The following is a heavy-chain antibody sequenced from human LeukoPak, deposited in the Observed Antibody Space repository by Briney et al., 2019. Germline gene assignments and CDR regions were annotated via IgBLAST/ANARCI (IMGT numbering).Heavy chain of an antibody. D-gene: IGHD3-16*01. CDR2: IFYSGST. CDR1: GGSISSSSYY. CDR3: AREGDGGLRLGELDY. V-gene: IGHV4-39*07. Sequence: NSSETLSLTCTVSGGSISSSSYYWGWIRQPPGKGLEWMGTIFYSGSTYYNPSLKSRVTISVDTSKNQFSLKLSSVTAADTAVYYCAREGDGGLRLGELDYWGQGTLVTVSS. J-gene: IGHJ4*02.